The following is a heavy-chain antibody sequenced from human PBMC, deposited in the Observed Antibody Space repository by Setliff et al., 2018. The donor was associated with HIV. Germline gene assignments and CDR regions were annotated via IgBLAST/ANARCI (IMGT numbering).Heavy chain of an antibody. CDR3: ARHQGKYYDSSGYSGWFFDL. J-gene: IGHJ2*01. CDR1: GESVSGYY. V-gene: IGHV4-59*08. CDR2: VYYTGST. Sequence: PSETLSLTCAVYGESVSGYYWSWIRQPPGKGLEWIGYVYYTGSTNYNPSLKSRVTISIDTSKNQFSLKLSSVTAADTAVYYCARHQGKYYDSSGYSGWFFDLWGRGTLVTVSS. D-gene: IGHD3-22*01.